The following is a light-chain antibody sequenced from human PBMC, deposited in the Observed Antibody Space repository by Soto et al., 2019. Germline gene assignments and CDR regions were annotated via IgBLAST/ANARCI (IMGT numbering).Light chain of an antibody. CDR2: DAS. V-gene: IGKV3-11*01. CDR3: QQRSN. J-gene: IGKJ4*01. Sequence: EIVLTQSPATLSLSPGERATLSCRASQSVSSYLAWYQQKPGQAPRLLIYDASNRATGIPARFSGSGSGTDLTLTISSLEPKDFAVYYCQQRSNFGGGTKVEIK. CDR1: QSVSSY.